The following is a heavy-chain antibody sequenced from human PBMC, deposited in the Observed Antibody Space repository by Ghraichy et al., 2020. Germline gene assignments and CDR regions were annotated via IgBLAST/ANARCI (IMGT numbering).Heavy chain of an antibody. D-gene: IGHD5-24*01. J-gene: IGHJ6*02. V-gene: IGHV1-18*01. CDR3: ARDGWLVAGYFDPLYLYYGLDV. CDR1: GYSFTSYG. Sequence: ASVKVSCKASGYSFTSYGISWVRQAPGQGLEWMGWISTHNGNTNYAQKFQGRVTMTTDTSTTTAFMELKSLRSDDTAVYYCARDGWLVAGYFDPLYLYYGLDVWGQGTTVTVSS. CDR2: ISTHNGNT.